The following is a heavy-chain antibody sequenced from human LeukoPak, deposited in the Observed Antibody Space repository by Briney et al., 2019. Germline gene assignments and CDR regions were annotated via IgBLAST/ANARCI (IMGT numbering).Heavy chain of an antibody. D-gene: IGHD2-2*01. V-gene: IGHV1-2*02. CDR1: GYTFTGYY. Sequence: GASVKVSCKASGYTFTGYYMHWVRQAPGQGLEWMGWINPNSGGTNYAQKFQGRVTMTRDTSISTAYMELSRLRSDDTAVYYCARLVYCSSTSCYYSTNVYYYYYYMDVWGKGTTVTVSS. CDR2: INPNSGGT. J-gene: IGHJ6*03. CDR3: ARLVYCSSTSCYYSTNVYYYYYYMDV.